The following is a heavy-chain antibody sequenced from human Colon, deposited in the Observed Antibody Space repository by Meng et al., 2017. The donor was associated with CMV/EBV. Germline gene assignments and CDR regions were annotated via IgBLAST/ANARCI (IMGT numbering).Heavy chain of an antibody. J-gene: IGHJ6*02. CDR2: ISRGSSAI. CDR3: ARDSNNSGRNYYYGLDV. CDR1: GFTFSSYE. Sequence: GESLKISCAASGFTFSSYEMNWVRQAPGKGLEWVAYISRGSSAIYYADSVKGRFTISRGNAKNLLYLQMTSLRAEDTAIYYCARDSNNSGRNYYYGLDVWGQGTTVTVSS. D-gene: IGHD1-20*01. V-gene: IGHV3-48*03.